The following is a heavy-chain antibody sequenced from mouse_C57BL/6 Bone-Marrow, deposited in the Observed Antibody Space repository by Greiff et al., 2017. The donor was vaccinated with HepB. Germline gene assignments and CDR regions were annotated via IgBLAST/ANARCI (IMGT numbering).Heavy chain of an antibody. CDR3: VGGGGSSRDWYFDV. CDR2: IRSKSSNYAT. V-gene: IGHV10-3*01. Sequence: EVHLVESGGGLVQPKGSLKLSCAASGFTFNTYAMHWVRQAPGKGLEWVARIRSKSSNYATYYADSVKDRFTISRDDSQSMLYLQMNNLKTEDTAMYYCVGGGGSSRDWYFDVWGTGTTVTVSS. J-gene: IGHJ1*03. CDR1: GFTFNTYA. D-gene: IGHD1-1*01.